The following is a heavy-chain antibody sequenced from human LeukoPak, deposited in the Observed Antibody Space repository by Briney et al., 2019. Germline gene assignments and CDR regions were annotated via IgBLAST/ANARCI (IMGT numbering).Heavy chain of an antibody. D-gene: IGHD4-17*01. CDR3: ARDRSTTVTTNWFDP. Sequence: ASVKVPCKASGYTFTGYYMHWVRQAPGQELEWMGWINPNSGGTNYALRFQGRVTMTRDTSINTVYMELSSLRSDDTAVYYCARDRSTTVTTNWFDPWGQGTLVTVSS. J-gene: IGHJ5*02. V-gene: IGHV1-2*02. CDR2: INPNSGGT. CDR1: GYTFTGYY.